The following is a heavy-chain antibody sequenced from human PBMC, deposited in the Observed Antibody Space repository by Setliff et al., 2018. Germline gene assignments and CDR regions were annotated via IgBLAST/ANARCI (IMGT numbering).Heavy chain of an antibody. J-gene: IGHJ5*02. D-gene: IGHD5-18*01. CDR3: VRQGLDTGRTRWWFDP. CDR2: IINSGST. Sequence: PSETLSLTCTVSGGSISSYYWSWIRQPPGKGLEWIGTIINSGSTYYNASLKSRVTIFVDTSKNQFSLKLSSVTAADTAVYYCVRQGLDTGRTRWWFDPWGQGTLVTVSS. CDR1: GGSISSYY. V-gene: IGHV4-59*04.